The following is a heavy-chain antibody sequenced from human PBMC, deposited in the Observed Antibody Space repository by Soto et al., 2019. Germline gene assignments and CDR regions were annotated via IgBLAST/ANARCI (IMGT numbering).Heavy chain of an antibody. CDR2: IIPVLGIV. V-gene: IGHV1-69*01. CDR1: GGNASNSA. Sequence: QGQLVQSGAEVKKPGSSVKVSCKAYGGNASNSAISWVRQAPGQGIECVGGIIPVLGIVKYAQKYQGRVTITADESTNTAYMDLGSLRSEDSAVYYCASGRITVVGSRAYYSMDVWGQGTTGTVSS. D-gene: IGHD6-19*01. CDR3: ASGRITVVGSRAYYSMDV. J-gene: IGHJ6*02.